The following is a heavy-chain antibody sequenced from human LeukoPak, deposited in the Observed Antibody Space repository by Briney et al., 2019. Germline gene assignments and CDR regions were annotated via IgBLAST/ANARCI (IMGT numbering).Heavy chain of an antibody. V-gene: IGHV3-7*01. Sequence: QPGGSLRLSCAASGFTFSSYWMSWVRQAPGKGLEWVAIIKQDGSENYYVDSVEGRFTISRDNAKNALYLQMNSLRAEDTAVYYCARVLSSTWFDPWGQGTLVTVSS. D-gene: IGHD1-1*01. CDR1: GFTFSSYW. J-gene: IGHJ5*02. CDR3: ARVLSSTWFDP. CDR2: IKQDGSEN.